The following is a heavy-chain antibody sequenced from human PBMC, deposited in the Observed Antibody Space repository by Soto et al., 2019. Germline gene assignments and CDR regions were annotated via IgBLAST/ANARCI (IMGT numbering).Heavy chain of an antibody. D-gene: IGHD4-4*01. CDR3: AREGINNYNEYYFDS. Sequence: PGVSLRLSCAASGFTFSSYSMNWVRQAPGKGLEWVSSISGSGNYTHYADFLRGRFTISRYNAKTSLYLQMNSLRAEDTDVYYCAREGINNYNEYYFDSWGQGTVVTVSS. CDR2: ISGSGNYT. CDR1: GFTFSSYS. V-gene: IGHV3-21*01. J-gene: IGHJ4*02.